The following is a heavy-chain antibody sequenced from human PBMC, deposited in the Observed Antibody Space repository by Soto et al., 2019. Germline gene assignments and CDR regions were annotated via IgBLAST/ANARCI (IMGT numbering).Heavy chain of an antibody. CDR1: GGSVSSGSYY. D-gene: IGHD3-10*01. CDR3: ARAPGPPYYYGSGIADWFDP. CDR2: IYYSGST. Sequence: QVQLQESGPGLVKPSETLSLTCTVSGGSVSSGSYYWSWIRQPPGKGLEWIGYIYYSGSTNYNPSLRRRVTISVKTSKNQFSLKLSSVTAADTAVYYCARAPGPPYYYGSGIADWFDPWGQGTLVTVSS. J-gene: IGHJ5*02. V-gene: IGHV4-61*01.